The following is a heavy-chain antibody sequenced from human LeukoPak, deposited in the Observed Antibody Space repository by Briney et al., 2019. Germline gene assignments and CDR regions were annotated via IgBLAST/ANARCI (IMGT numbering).Heavy chain of an antibody. J-gene: IGHJ5*02. CDR1: GFTFSSYE. Sequence: GGSLRLSCAASGFTFSSYEMHWVRQAPGKGLEWVSYISSTSRTLYYADSVKGRFTISRDNAKNSLYLQMNSLRAEDTAVYFCARSHPQYGSAQDNWFDPWGQGTLVTVSS. V-gene: IGHV3-48*01. CDR3: ARSHPQYGSAQDNWFDP. D-gene: IGHD3-10*01. CDR2: ISSTSRTL.